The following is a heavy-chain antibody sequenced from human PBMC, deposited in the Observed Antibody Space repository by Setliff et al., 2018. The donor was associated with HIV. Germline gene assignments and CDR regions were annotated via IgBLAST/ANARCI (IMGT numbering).Heavy chain of an antibody. CDR2: INHSGGT. CDR1: GGSLSGYY. J-gene: IGHJ5*02. CDR3: ARGRMATVLIRNWIDP. D-gene: IGHD4-4*01. V-gene: IGHV4-34*01. Sequence: SETLSLTCAVYGGSLSGYYWTWIRQPPGKGLEWIGEINHSGGTNYNPSLKSRVTISIDTSKNQFSLKLSSVTAADTAMYYCARGRMATVLIRNWIDPWGQGSLVTVSS.